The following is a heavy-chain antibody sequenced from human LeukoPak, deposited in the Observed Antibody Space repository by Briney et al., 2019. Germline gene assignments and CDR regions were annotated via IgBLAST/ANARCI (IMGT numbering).Heavy chain of an antibody. CDR3: ATGHSTGYHYWFDP. CDR2: LDRESGET. Sequence: ASVKVSCKVSGSALSDLAMQWVRQVPGKGLEWMGGLDRESGETLYSDKFQGRVTMAQDTSTDTAYMDMTSLTSEDTAVYYCATGHSTGYHYWFDPWGQGTLVTVSS. V-gene: IGHV1-24*01. D-gene: IGHD2-2*03. J-gene: IGHJ5*02. CDR1: GSALSDLA.